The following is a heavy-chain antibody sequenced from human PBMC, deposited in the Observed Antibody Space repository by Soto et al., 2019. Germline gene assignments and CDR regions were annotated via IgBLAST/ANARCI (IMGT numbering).Heavy chain of an antibody. D-gene: IGHD2-21*02. Sequence: AAVKVPCQASRFTLTHYGITRVRQAPGQGLEWMGWISAYNGNTNYAQKFQGRVTITRDTSASTAYMELSSLRSEDTAVYYCARSIVVVTALDYWGQGTLVTVSS. CDR3: ARSIVVVTALDY. V-gene: IGHV1-18*01. J-gene: IGHJ4*02. CDR1: RFTLTHYG. CDR2: ISAYNGNT.